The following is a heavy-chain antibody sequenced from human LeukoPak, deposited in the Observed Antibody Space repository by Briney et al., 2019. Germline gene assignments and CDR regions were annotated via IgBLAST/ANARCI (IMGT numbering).Heavy chain of an antibody. D-gene: IGHD6-19*01. CDR3: ARGYSSGWYRNWFDP. Sequence: ASVKVSCKASGYTFTSYAMHWVRQAPGQRLEWMGWINAGNGNTKYSQKFQGRVTITRDTSASTAYMELSSLRSEDTAVYYCARGYSSGWYRNWFDPWGQGTLVTVSS. CDR2: INAGNGNT. J-gene: IGHJ5*02. CDR1: GYTFTSYA. V-gene: IGHV1-3*01.